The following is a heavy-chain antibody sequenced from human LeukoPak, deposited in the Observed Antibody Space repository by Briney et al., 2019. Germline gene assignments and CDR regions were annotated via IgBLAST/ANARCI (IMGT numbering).Heavy chain of an antibody. J-gene: IGHJ3*02. CDR3: AREMATIISHYAFDI. CDR1: GFTFSSYS. V-gene: IGHV3-21*01. CDR2: ISSSSSYI. D-gene: IGHD5-24*01. Sequence: GGSLRLSCAASGFTFSSYSMNWVRQAPGKGLEWVSSISSSSSYIYYADSVKGRFTISRDNAKNSLYLQMNSLRAEDTAVYYCAREMATIISHYAFDIWGLGTMVTVSS.